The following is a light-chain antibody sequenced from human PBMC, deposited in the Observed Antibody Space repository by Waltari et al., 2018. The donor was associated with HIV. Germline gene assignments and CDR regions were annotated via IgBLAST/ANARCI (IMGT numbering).Light chain of an antibody. J-gene: IGLJ1*01. CDR2: GTS. CDR1: SSNIGAGYD. Sequence: QSVLTQPPSVSGAPGQRVTISCTGSSSNIGAGYDVHWYQQLPGTAPKLLIYGTSKRPSGVPDRFSGSKSGTSASLAITGLQAEDEADYYCQSYDSSLSGSKVFGTGTKVTVL. CDR3: QSYDSSLSGSKV. V-gene: IGLV1-40*01.